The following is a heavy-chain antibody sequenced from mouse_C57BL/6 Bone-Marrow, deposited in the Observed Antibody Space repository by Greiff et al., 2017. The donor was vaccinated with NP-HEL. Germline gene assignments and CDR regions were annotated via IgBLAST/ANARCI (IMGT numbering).Heavy chain of an antibody. D-gene: IGHD2-3*01. CDR3: TRTIYDGYPYAMDY. V-gene: IGHV1-15*01. CDR1: GYTFTDYE. J-gene: IGHJ4*01. Sequence: SGAELVRPGASVTLSCKASGYTFTDYEMHWVKQTPVHGLEWIGAIDPETGGTAYNQKFKGKAILTADKSSSTAYMELRSLTSEDSAVYYCTRTIYDGYPYAMDYWGQGTSVTVSS. CDR2: IDPETGGT.